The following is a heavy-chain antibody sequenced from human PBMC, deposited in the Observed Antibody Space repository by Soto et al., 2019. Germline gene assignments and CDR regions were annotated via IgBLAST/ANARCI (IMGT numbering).Heavy chain of an antibody. CDR3: ARGNYDILTGYDY. CDR2: IYYSGST. V-gene: IGHV4-31*03. CDR1: GGSISSGGYY. D-gene: IGHD3-9*01. Sequence: QVQLQESGPGLVKPSQTLSLTCTVSGGSISSGGYYWSWIRQHPGKGLEWIGYIYYSGSTYYNPSLQSRVTISVDTSKNQFPLKLSSVTAADTAVYYCARGNYDILTGYDYWGQGTLVTVSS. J-gene: IGHJ4*02.